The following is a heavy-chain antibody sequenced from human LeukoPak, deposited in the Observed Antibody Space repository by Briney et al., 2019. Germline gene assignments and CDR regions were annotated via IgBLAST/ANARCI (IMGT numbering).Heavy chain of an antibody. D-gene: IGHD6-13*01. Sequence: SETLSLTCTVSGGSISSYYWSWIRQPPGKGLECIGHIYYSGTTYYNPSLKSRVTISLDTSKNQFSLRLTSVTAADTAVYYCARGSSSWLDYYIDVWAKGTTVTVSS. CDR2: IYYSGTT. J-gene: IGHJ6*03. V-gene: IGHV4-59*12. CDR3: ARGSSSWLDYYIDV. CDR1: GGSISSYY.